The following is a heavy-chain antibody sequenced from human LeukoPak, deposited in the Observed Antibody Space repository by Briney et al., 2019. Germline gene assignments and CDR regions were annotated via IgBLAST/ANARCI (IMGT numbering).Heavy chain of an antibody. CDR2: IYYSGST. CDR3: ARVGSYSWYYGMDV. D-gene: IGHD1-26*01. V-gene: IGHV4-59*01. CDR1: GGSISSYY. J-gene: IGHJ6*02. Sequence: PSETLSLTCTVSGGSISSYYWSWIRQPPGKGLEWIGCIYYSGSTNYNPSLKSRVTISVDTSKNQFSLKLSSVTAADTAVYYCARVGSYSWYYGMDVWGQGTTVTVSS.